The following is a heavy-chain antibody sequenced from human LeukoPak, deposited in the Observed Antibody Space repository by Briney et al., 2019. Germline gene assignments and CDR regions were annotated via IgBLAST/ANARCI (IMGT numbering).Heavy chain of an antibody. J-gene: IGHJ4*02. D-gene: IGHD1-26*01. CDR2: IYSGGST. Sequence: GGSLRLSCAASGFTVSSNYMSWVRQAPGKGLEWVSVIYSGGSTYYADSVKGRFTISRDNSKNTLYLQMNSLRAEDTAVYYCARDDRMAEILGWWLVGYFDYWGQGTLVTVSS. V-gene: IGHV3-53*01. CDR3: ARDDRMAEILGWWLVGYFDY. CDR1: GFTVSSNY.